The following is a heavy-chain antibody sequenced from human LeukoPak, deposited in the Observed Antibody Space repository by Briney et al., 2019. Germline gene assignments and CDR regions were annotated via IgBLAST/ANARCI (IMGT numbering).Heavy chain of an antibody. CDR2: ISAYNGNT. D-gene: IGHD5-24*01. CDR3: ARVEMATSPSDY. CDR1: GYTFTSYG. J-gene: IGHJ4*02. V-gene: IGHV1-18*01. Sequence: ASVKVSCKASGYTFTSYGISWVRQAPGQGLEWMGWISAYNGNTNYAQKLQGRVTITTDTSTSTAYMELRSLRSDAPAVYYCARVEMATSPSDYWGQGTLVTVSS.